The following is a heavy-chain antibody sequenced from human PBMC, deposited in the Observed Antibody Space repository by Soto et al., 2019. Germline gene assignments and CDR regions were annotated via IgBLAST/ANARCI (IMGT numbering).Heavy chain of an antibody. D-gene: IGHD1-1*01. Sequence: QEQLVESGGGVVQPGRSRRLSCAASGVIFANYGMHWVRQAPGKGLEWVALITYEGSNKYYADAVKGRFTISRDNAKNMVSLQMDSLRAEDTAVYYCAKARGANNWANYYGLDVWGQGTTVTVSS. V-gene: IGHV3-30*18. J-gene: IGHJ6*02. CDR2: ITYEGSNK. CDR1: GVIFANYG. CDR3: AKARGANNWANYYGLDV.